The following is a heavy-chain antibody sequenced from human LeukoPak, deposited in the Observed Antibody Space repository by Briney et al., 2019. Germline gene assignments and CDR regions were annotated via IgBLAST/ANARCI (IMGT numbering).Heavy chain of an antibody. Sequence: SETLSLTCAVYGGSFSGYYWSWIRQPPGKGLEWIGDINHSGSNNYNPSLKSRVTISVDTSKNQFSLKLSSVTAADTAVYYCAQRPESSGWYMWGQGTLVTVSS. CDR1: GGSFSGYY. CDR3: AQRPESSGWYM. D-gene: IGHD6-19*01. CDR2: INHSGSN. V-gene: IGHV4-34*01. J-gene: IGHJ4*02.